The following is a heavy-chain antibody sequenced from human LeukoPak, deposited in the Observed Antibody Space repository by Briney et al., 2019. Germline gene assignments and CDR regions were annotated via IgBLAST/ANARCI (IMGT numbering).Heavy chain of an antibody. CDR1: GGSFSGYY. Sequence: SETLSLTCAVYGGSFSGYYWSWIRQPPGKGLGWIGEINHSGSTNYNPSLKSRVTISVDTSKNQFSLKLSSVTAADTAVYYCARGTLGVRRFGKRNWFDPWGQGTLVTVSS. V-gene: IGHV4-34*01. J-gene: IGHJ5*02. CDR2: INHSGST. D-gene: IGHD3-10*01. CDR3: ARGTLGVRRFGKRNWFDP.